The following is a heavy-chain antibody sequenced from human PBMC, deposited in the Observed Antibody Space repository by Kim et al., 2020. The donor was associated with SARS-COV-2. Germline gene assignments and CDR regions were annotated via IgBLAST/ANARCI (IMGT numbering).Heavy chain of an antibody. Sequence: GGSLRLSCAASGFTFGTYTMHWVRQAPGKGLEWITLISPDGSNKYYADSVKGRFTISRDNSKNSLYLQMNSLRVDDTAVYYCARDTYSGNWNPIAYWGQGTLVTVSS. D-gene: IGHD1-1*01. CDR1: GFTFGTYT. V-gene: IGHV3-30-3*01. J-gene: IGHJ4*02. CDR3: ARDTYSGNWNPIAY. CDR2: ISPDGSNK.